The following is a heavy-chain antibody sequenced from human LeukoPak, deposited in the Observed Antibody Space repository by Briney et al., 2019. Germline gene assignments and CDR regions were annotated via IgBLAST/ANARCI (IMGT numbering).Heavy chain of an antibody. CDR2: IYTSGST. Sequence: SETLSLTCTVSGGSISSYYWSWIRQPAGKGLEWIGRIYTSGSTNYNPSLKSRVTMSVDTSKNQFSLKLSSVTAADTAVYYCARGYDSSGYYYRVGWFDAWGQGTLVTVSS. CDR3: ARGYDSSGYYYRVGWFDA. V-gene: IGHV4-4*07. J-gene: IGHJ5*02. CDR1: GGSISSYY. D-gene: IGHD3-22*01.